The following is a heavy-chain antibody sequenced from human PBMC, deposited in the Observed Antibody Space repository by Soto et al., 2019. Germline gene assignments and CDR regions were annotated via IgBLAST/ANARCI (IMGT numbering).Heavy chain of an antibody. CDR1: GFMFTSSA. CDR3: ARGIGYCSSINCYSSRRLRFDS. CDR2: LVVGSGNT. V-gene: IGHV1-58*01. D-gene: IGHD2-2*01. J-gene: IGHJ4*02. Sequence: SVKVSCKTSGFMFTSSAVQWVRQARGQRLEWIGWLVVGSGNTHYAQHSQERVTLTRDMSTGTAYMELSSSVTAADTAVYYCARGIGYCSSINCYSSRRLRFDSWGQGTLVTVSS.